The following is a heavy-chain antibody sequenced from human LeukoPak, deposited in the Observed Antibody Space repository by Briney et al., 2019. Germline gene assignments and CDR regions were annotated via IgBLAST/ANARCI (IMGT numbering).Heavy chain of an antibody. V-gene: IGHV4-34*01. D-gene: IGHD2-15*01. CDR1: GGSFSGYY. Sequence: SETLSLTCAVYGGSFSGYYWSWIRQPPGKGLEWVGEINHSGSTNYNPSLKSRVTISVDTSKNQFSLKLSSVTAADTAVYYCARGSLVGDCSGGSCKNDFDYWGQGTLVTVSS. CDR2: INHSGST. J-gene: IGHJ4*02. CDR3: ARGSLVGDCSGGSCKNDFDY.